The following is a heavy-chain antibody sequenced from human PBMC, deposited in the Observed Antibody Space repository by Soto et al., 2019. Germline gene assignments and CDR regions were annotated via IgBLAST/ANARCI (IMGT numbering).Heavy chain of an antibody. CDR1: GYTFTGYH. V-gene: IGHV1-2*02. Sequence: ASVKVSCKASGYTFTGYHMHWVRQAPGQGLEWMGWMNPKSGGTYFAQKFQGRVTLTRDTSISTAYMEVNRLRSDDTAVYYCTRENIENSDGLYDAFVIWGQGTTVTVSS. CDR2: MNPKSGGT. D-gene: IGHD2-15*01. CDR3: TRENIENSDGLYDAFVI. J-gene: IGHJ3*02.